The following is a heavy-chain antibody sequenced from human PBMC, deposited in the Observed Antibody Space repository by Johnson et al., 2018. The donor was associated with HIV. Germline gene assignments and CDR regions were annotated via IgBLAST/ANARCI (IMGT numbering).Heavy chain of an antibody. Sequence: VQLLESGGGVVQPGRSLRLSCAASGFAFSSYAMHWVRQAPCKGLEWVAVISYDGSNKYYADSVKGRFTISRDNSNNTLYLHMNSLRPDDTGVYYCAKDKFMFLDNPVDAFDVWGQGTMVTFSS. V-gene: IGHV3-30-3*01. CDR1: GFAFSSYA. D-gene: IGHD3/OR15-3a*01. J-gene: IGHJ3*01. CDR2: ISYDGSNK. CDR3: AKDKFMFLDNPVDAFDV.